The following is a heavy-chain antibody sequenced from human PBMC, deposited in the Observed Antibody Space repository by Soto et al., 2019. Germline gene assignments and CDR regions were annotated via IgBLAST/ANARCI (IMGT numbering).Heavy chain of an antibody. CDR2: ISGSGGST. V-gene: IGHV3-23*01. CDR3: AKDRWGGRQLWLGDY. Sequence: EVQLLESGGGLVQPGGSLRLSCAASGFTFSSYAMSWVRQAPGKGLEWVSAISGSGGSTYYADSVKGRFTISRDNSKNTLYLQMDSLRAEDTAVYYCAKDRWGGRQLWLGDYWGQGTLVTVSS. J-gene: IGHJ4*02. CDR1: GFTFSSYA. D-gene: IGHD5-18*01.